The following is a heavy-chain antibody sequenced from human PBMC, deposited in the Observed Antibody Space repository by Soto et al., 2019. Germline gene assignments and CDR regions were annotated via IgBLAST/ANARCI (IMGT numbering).Heavy chain of an antibody. J-gene: IGHJ4*02. V-gene: IGHV3-48*01. CDR3: ARGNPITMIVVVAPDFDY. Sequence: GGSLRLSCAASGFTFSSYSMNLVRQAPGKGLEWVSYISSSSSTIYYADSVKGRFTISRDNAKNSLYLQMNSLRGEDTAVYYCARGNPITMIVVVAPDFDYWGQGTLVTVSS. D-gene: IGHD3-22*01. CDR2: ISSSSSTI. CDR1: GFTFSSYS.